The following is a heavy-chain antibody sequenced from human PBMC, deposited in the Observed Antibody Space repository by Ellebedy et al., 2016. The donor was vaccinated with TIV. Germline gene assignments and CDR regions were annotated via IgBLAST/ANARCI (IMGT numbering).Heavy chain of an antibody. Sequence: GGSLKISXAASGFTFSSYGMHWVRQAPGKGLEWVAVISYDGSKKSYADSVKGRFTISRDNSKNTLYLQMNSLRAEDTAVYYCAKDLRQRLPEIAFDIWGQGTMVTVSS. CDR1: GFTFSSYG. V-gene: IGHV3-30*18. CDR3: AKDLRQRLPEIAFDI. CDR2: ISYDGSKK. D-gene: IGHD6-25*01. J-gene: IGHJ3*02.